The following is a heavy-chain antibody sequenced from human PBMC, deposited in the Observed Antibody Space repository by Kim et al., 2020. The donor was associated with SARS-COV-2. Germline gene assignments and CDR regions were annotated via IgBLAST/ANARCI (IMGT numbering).Heavy chain of an antibody. CDR2: ISYDGSNK. CDR3: ARDREATQLTANYYYYGMDV. CDR1: GFTFSSYA. J-gene: IGHJ6*02. V-gene: IGHV3-30*04. Sequence: GGSLRLSCAASGFTFSSYAMHWVRHAPGKGLEWVAVISYDGSNKYYADSVKGRFTISRDNSKNTLYLQMNSLRAEDTAVYYCARDREATQLTANYYYYGMDVWGQGTTVTVSS. D-gene: IGHD1-1*01.